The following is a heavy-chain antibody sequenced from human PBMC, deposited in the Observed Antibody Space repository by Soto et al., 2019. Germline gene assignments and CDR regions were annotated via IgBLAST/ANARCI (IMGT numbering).Heavy chain of an antibody. D-gene: IGHD2-15*01. CDR3: ARAVVVYCGDFGAIDF. J-gene: IGHJ3*01. CDR1: GFTFSTYW. Sequence: EVQIVESGGGLVQPGGSLRLSCAASGFTFSTYWMTWVRRAPGKGLEWVANKKQDGSEKYYVDSVKGRFTISRDNTKNSVDLQMSSLRAEDTAVYYCARAVVVYCGDFGAIDFWGQGRMVTVSS. V-gene: IGHV3-7*01. CDR2: KKQDGSEK.